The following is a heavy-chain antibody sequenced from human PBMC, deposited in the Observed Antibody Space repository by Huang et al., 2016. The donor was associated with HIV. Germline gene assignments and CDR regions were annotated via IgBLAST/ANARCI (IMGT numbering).Heavy chain of an antibody. J-gene: IGHJ1*01. V-gene: IGHV4-34*02. Sequence: QVRLEQWGAGLLKPSETLSLTCAVSGGSFSGYQWTWIRQSPGKGLEWIGEINHSASATENQYLKARVTRTCDMSKNQFSLKMTSRTVTDTAVYFCARGLRFCRGGDCFPTHFQHWSQG. CDR2: INHSASA. CDR1: GGSFSGYQ. D-gene: IGHD2-21*02. CDR3: ARGLRFCRGGDCFPTHFQH.